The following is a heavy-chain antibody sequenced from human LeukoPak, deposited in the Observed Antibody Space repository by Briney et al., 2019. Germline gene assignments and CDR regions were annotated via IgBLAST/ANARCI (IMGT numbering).Heavy chain of an antibody. D-gene: IGHD5/OR15-5a*01. J-gene: IGHJ2*01. CDR3: ARGPEVSSPLWYFDL. CDR2: INWNGAYI. V-gene: IGHV3-20*04. CDR1: GFTFVNYA. Sequence: GGSLRLSCAASGFTFVNYAMTWVRQAPGKGLEWVSGINWNGAYIYYADSVKGRFTIPRDDAKKSLYLQMNSLRAEDTALYYCARGPEVSSPLWYFDLWGRGALVSVSS.